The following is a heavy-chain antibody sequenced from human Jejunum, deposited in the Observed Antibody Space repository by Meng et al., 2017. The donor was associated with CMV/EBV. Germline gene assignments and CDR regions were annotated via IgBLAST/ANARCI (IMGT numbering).Heavy chain of an antibody. CDR2: IKQDGSVI. V-gene: IGHV3-7*01. Sequence: CEGSGRTLSSHWMSWVRQAPGKGLEWVDKIKQDGSVIYYGDSVKGRFTISRDNAKNSVYLQMTSLRAEDTAVYYCAKDSYSKGDIWGQGTVVTVSS. J-gene: IGHJ3*02. CDR3: AKDSYSKGDI. D-gene: IGHD2-15*01. CDR1: GRTLSSHW.